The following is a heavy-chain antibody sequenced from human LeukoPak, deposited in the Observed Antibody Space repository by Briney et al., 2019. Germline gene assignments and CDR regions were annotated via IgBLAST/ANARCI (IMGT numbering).Heavy chain of an antibody. CDR1: GGSIRSSYYY. Sequence: SETLSLTCTVSGGSIRSSYYYWGWIRQPPGKGLEWIGSIYDSGSTYYNPSLKSRVTISVDTSKNQFSLKLNSVTAADTAVYYCARGTLVGAIYNWFDPWGQGTLVTVSS. D-gene: IGHD1-26*01. J-gene: IGHJ5*02. CDR3: ARGTLVGAIYNWFDP. CDR2: IYDSGST. V-gene: IGHV4-39*01.